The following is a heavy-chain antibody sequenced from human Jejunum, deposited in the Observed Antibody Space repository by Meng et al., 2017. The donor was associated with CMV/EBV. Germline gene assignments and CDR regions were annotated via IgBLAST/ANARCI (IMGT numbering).Heavy chain of an antibody. CDR1: YTFTDYY. CDR2: INPKSGGT. Sequence: YTFTDYYLHWVRQAPGQGRGWLGWINPKSGGTKYAQKFQGRVTMTRDTSISTAYLELSRLKSDDTAMYYCAKSGGSGGYSRNWFEPWGQGTLVTVSS. D-gene: IGHD3-10*01. CDR3: AKSGGSGGYSRNWFEP. V-gene: IGHV1-2*02. J-gene: IGHJ5*02.